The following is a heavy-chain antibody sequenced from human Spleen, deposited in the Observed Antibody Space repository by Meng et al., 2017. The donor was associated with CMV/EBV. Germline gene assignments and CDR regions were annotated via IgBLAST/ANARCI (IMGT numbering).Heavy chain of an antibody. Sequence: GGSLRLSCAASGFTFNTYAMHWVRQAPGKGLEWVAIISYDGSNKYYADSVKGRFTISRDNSKNTLHVQINSLRVEDTAVYHCARAGGYGDYPQGIDYWGQGTLVTVSS. CDR3: ARAGGYGDYPQGIDY. D-gene: IGHD4-17*01. CDR2: ISYDGSNK. J-gene: IGHJ4*01. CDR1: GFTFNTYA. V-gene: IGHV3-30*04.